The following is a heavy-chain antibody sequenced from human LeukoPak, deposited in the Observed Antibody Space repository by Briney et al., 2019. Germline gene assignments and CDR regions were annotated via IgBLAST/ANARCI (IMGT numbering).Heavy chain of an antibody. D-gene: IGHD2-15*01. CDR2: INPNSGGT. CDR1: GYTFTGYY. J-gene: IGHJ4*02. CDR3: ARDLRCSGGSCYWRIDY. Sequence: ASVKVSCKASGYTFTGYYMHWVRQAPGQGLEWMGWINPNSGGTNYAQKFQGRVTMTRDTSISPAYMELSRLRSDDTAVYYCARDLRCSGGSCYWRIDYWGQGTLVTVSS. V-gene: IGHV1-2*02.